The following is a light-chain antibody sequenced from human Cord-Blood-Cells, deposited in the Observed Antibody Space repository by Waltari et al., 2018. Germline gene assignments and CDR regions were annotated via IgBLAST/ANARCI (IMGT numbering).Light chain of an antibody. Sequence: EIVLRSTPHTMPLPPGVRATLSCSTSQCVRSYLAWYQQKPGQARRLLIYDASNRATGIPARFSGSGSGTDFTLTISSLEPEDFAVYYCQQRSNWPPWTFGQGTKVEIK. V-gene: IGKV3-11*01. J-gene: IGKJ1*01. CDR2: DAS. CDR1: QCVRSY. CDR3: QQRSNWPPWT.